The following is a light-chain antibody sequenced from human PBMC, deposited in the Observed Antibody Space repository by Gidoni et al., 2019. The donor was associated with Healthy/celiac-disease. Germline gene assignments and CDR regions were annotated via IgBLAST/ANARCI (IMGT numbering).Light chain of an antibody. Sequence: EIVFTQSPGTLSLSPGERATLSCRASQSVNSSYLAWYQQKPGQAPRLLIYGASSRATGIPDRFSDSGSGTDFTLTIRRLEPEDFAVDYCQQYGSSPEFTFGPGTKVDIK. CDR2: GAS. V-gene: IGKV3-20*01. CDR1: QSVNSSY. J-gene: IGKJ3*01. CDR3: QQYGSSPEFT.